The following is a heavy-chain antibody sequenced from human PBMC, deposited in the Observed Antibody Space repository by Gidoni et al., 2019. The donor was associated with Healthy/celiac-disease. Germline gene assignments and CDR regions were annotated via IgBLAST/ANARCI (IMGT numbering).Heavy chain of an antibody. CDR1: GFTVSSNY. V-gene: IGHV3-53*04. Sequence: EVQLVESGGGLVQPGGSLRLSCAASGFTVSSNYMSWVRQAPGKGLEWVSVIYSGGSTYYADSVKGRFTISRHNSKNTLYLQMNSLRAEDTAVYYCARVSHYDSSPFDYWGQGTLVTVSS. CDR2: IYSGGST. CDR3: ARVSHYDSSPFDY. D-gene: IGHD3-22*01. J-gene: IGHJ4*02.